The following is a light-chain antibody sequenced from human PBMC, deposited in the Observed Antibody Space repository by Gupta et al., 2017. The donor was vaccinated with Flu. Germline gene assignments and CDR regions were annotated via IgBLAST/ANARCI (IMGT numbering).Light chain of an antibody. Sequence: EIVLTQSPGTLSLPPGERVTLSCRASQTVSSSYLAWYQQKPGQAPRLLIYDASSRATGIPDRFSGSGSGTDFTLTISRLEPEDFAVYYCQQYSRSPRTFGRGTKVEIK. CDR1: QTVSSSY. CDR3: QQYSRSPRT. V-gene: IGKV3-20*01. CDR2: DAS. J-gene: IGKJ1*01.